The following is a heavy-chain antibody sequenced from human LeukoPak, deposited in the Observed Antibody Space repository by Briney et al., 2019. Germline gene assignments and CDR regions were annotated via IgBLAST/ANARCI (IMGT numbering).Heavy chain of an antibody. CDR3: ATKRNIVTTSADDF. Sequence: PGGSLRLSCAASGFTFNIYGMNWVRQAPGKGLEWVSSISNSSKTIYYADSVKGRFTISRDNAKNSLYLQMNSLRAEDTAAYYCATKRNIVTTSADDFWGQGTLVTVSS. V-gene: IGHV3-48*01. D-gene: IGHD2/OR15-2a*01. CDR1: GFTFNIYG. J-gene: IGHJ4*02. CDR2: ISNSSKTI.